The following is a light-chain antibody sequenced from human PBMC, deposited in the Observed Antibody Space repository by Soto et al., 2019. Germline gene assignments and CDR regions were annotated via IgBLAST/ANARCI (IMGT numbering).Light chain of an antibody. CDR2: EDN. V-gene: IGLV6-57*02. J-gene: IGLJ2*01. CDR1: SGSIASSY. Sequence: NFMLTQPHSVSASPGKTVTISCTGSSGSIASSYVQWYQQRPGSAPTTVIYEDNQRPSGVPDRFSGSIDSSSNSASLTISGLNTEDEADYYCQSYDSNTVVFGGGTKVTVL. CDR3: QSYDSNTVV.